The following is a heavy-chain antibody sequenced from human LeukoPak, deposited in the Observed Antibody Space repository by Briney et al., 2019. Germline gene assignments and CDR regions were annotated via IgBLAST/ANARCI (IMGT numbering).Heavy chain of an antibody. Sequence: GGSLRLCCAASGFTFSGYAMHWVRQAPGKGLEYVSTISSNGGNTYYANSMKGRFTISRDNSKNTLSLQMGSLRAEDMAVYYCARSRGLDLRYYYYMDVWGKGTTVTVSS. CDR3: ARSRGLDLRYYYYMDV. CDR1: GFTFSGYA. CDR2: ISSNGGNT. J-gene: IGHJ6*03. V-gene: IGHV3-64*01. D-gene: IGHD3-10*01.